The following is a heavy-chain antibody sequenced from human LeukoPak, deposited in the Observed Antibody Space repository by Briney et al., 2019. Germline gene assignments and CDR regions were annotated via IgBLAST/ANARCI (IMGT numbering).Heavy chain of an antibody. CDR2: IYYSGIT. D-gene: IGHD5-18*01. J-gene: IGHJ4*02. Sequence: PSETLSLTCTVSGGSISSYYCSWIRQPPRKGREWIGYIYYSGITNYNPSLKSRVTISVDTSKNQFSLKLSSVTAADTAVYYCAGGGVQLPPYYFDYWGQGTLVTVSS. CDR1: GGSISSYY. CDR3: AGGGVQLPPYYFDY. V-gene: IGHV4-59*01.